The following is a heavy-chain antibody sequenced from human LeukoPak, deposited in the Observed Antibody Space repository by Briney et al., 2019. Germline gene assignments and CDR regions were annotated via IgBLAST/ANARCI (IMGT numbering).Heavy chain of an antibody. CDR2: IIPIFGIA. D-gene: IGHD3-22*01. J-gene: IGHJ5*02. CDR3: ARDRGTVVSPFDP. CDR1: GGTLSSYA. V-gene: IGHV1-69*05. Sequence: SSVKVSCKASGGTLSSYAISWVRQAPGQGLEWMGRIIPIFGIANYAQKFQGRVTITTDESTSTAYMELSSLRSEDTAVYYCARDRGTVVSPFDPWGQGTLVTVSS.